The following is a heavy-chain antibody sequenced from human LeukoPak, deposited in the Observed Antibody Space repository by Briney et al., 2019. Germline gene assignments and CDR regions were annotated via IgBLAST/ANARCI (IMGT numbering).Heavy chain of an antibody. CDR1: GGSTSSYY. V-gene: IGHV4-59*01. CDR2: VYGSGST. J-gene: IGHJ4*02. D-gene: IGHD3-16*01. Sequence: SETLSLTCTVSGGSTSSYYWSWIRQSPGKGLEWIGYVYGSGSTSYNPSLRSRVFISIDTSRNQFSLSLSSVTAADTAVYFCARGYVWGTSPVRGPLDFWGQGTLVTVSS. CDR3: ARGYVWGTSPVRGPLDF.